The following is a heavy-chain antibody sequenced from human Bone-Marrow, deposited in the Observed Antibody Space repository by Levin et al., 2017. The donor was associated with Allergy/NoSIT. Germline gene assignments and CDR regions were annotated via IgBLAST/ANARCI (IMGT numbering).Heavy chain of an antibody. D-gene: IGHD5-24*01. V-gene: IGHV4-34*01. CDR3: ARGRRWLHFDY. Sequence: PSETLSLTCAVYGGSFSGYYWNWIRQSPGKGLEWIAQIDQTGGAGVDRGPSVDYNPSLKSRVTISVDTSKKEVSLTRTSVTAADTALYYCARGRRWLHFDYWGQGSLVTVAP. CDR2: IDQTGGAGVDRGPSV. CDR1: GGSFSGYY. J-gene: IGHJ4*02.